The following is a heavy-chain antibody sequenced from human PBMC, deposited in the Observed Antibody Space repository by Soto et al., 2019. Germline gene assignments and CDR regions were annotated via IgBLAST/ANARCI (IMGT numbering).Heavy chain of an antibody. CDR1: GGTFSSYA. V-gene: IGHV1-69*01. Sequence: QVQLVQSGAEVKKPGSPVKVSCKASGGTFSSYAISWVRQAPGQGLEWMGGIIPIFGTANYAQKFQGRVTITADESTSTAYMELSSLRSEDTAVYYCARGDCSSTSCPKSYYYYGMDVWGQGTTVTVSS. CDR3: ARGDCSSTSCPKSYYYYGMDV. CDR2: IIPIFGTA. D-gene: IGHD2-2*01. J-gene: IGHJ6*02.